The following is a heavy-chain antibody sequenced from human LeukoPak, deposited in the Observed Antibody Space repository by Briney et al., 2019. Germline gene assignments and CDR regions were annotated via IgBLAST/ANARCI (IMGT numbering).Heavy chain of an antibody. D-gene: IGHD3-16*02. CDR1: GFTFSSYW. CDR3: ARDRESLDYVWGSYRFFDY. Sequence: GGSLRLSCAASGFTFSSYWMSWVRQAPGKGLEWVANIKQDGSEKYYVDSVKGRLTISRDNAKNSLYLQMNSLRAEDTAVYYCARDRESLDYVWGSYRFFDYWGQGTLVTVSS. CDR2: IKQDGSEK. J-gene: IGHJ4*02. V-gene: IGHV3-7*03.